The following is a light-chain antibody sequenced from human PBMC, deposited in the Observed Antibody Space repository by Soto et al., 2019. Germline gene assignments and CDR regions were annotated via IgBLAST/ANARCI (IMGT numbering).Light chain of an antibody. CDR3: QQYGSSPWT. CDR1: QNVDSNY. CDR2: GAS. V-gene: IGKV3-20*01. J-gene: IGKJ1*01. Sequence: EIVLTQSPGTLSLSPGERSTLSCRASQNVDSNYLAWYQQKPGQAPRLLIYGASTRATGIPARFSGSGSGTEFTLTISSLQSEDFAVYYCQQYGSSPWTFGQGTKVDIK.